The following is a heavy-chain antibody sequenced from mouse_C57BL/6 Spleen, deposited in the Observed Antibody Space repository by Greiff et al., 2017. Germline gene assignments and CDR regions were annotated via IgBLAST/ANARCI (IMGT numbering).Heavy chain of an antibody. CDR1: GFNIKNTY. CDR3: ARNLITTVVATGFDY. CDR2: IDPANGNT. V-gene: IGHV14-3*01. Sequence: EVKLQESVAELVRPGASVKLSCTASGFNIKNTYMHWVKQRPEQGLEWIGRIDPANGNTKYAPKFQGKATITADTSSNTAYLQLSSLTSEDTAIYYCARNLITTVVATGFDYWGQGTTLTVSS. D-gene: IGHD1-1*01. J-gene: IGHJ2*01.